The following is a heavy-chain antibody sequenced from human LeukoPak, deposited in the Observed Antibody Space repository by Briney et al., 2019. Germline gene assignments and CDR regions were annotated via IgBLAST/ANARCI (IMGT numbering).Heavy chain of an antibody. V-gene: IGHV3-48*01. D-gene: IGHD3-10*01. CDR2: ISSGGGTI. CDR3: ARDVYASGSYWFDY. J-gene: IGHJ4*02. Sequence: GGSLRLSCAASGFTFSTYGLNWVRQAPGKGLEWLSYISSGGGTIYYADSLKGQFTISRDNAKNSLYLQMNSLRAEDTAMYYCARDVYASGSYWFDYWGQGTLVTVSS. CDR1: GFTFSTYG.